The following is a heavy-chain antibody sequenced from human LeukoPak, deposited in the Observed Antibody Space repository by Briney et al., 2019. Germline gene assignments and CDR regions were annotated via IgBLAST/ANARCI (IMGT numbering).Heavy chain of an antibody. D-gene: IGHD3-3*01. J-gene: IGHJ5*02. CDR3: ADGRAPYYDFWSGSNWFDP. CDR2: IYYSGST. CDR1: GGSISSSIYY. Sequence: SETLSLTCTVSGGSISSSIYYWGWIRQPPGKGLEWIGSIYYSGSTYYNPSLKSRVTISVDTSKNQFSLKLSSVTTADTAVYYCADGRAPYYDFWSGSNWFDPWGQGTLVTVSS. V-gene: IGHV4-39*01.